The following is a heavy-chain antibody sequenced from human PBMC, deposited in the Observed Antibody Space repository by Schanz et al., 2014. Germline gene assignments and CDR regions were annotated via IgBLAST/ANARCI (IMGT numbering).Heavy chain of an antibody. CDR1: GFTVRSNA. V-gene: IGHV3-30*04. CDR2: ISYDGSNQ. Sequence: QVQLVESGGGVVQPGRSRRLSCAASGFTVRSNARPGVRQAPGKGLEWVAAISYDGSNQNYTDSVKGRFTVSRDNSKNTVYLQMNSLRAEDTAVYYCAKEESPPSLVDYWGQGTLVTVSS. CDR3: AKEESPPSLVDY. J-gene: IGHJ4*02.